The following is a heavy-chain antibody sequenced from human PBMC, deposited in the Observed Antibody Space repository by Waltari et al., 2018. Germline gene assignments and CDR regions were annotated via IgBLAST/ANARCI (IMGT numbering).Heavy chain of an antibody. CDR3: ARDTAAALDS. CDR1: GFTFSDHY. J-gene: IGHJ4*02. Sequence: EVQLVESGGGLVQPGGSLRLSCVASGFTFSDHYMDWVRQAPGKGLEWVSRTKNKANSHITDYAASVKGRFIGSRDDSKNSLYLQMNNLKTEDTAVYYCARDTAAALDSWGQGTLVTVSS. CDR2: TKNKANSHIT. V-gene: IGHV3-72*01. D-gene: IGHD2-2*01.